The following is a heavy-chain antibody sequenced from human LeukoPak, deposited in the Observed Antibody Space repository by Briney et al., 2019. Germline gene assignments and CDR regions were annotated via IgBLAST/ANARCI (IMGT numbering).Heavy chain of an antibody. CDR3: ARDNSVGDIAWWFDP. Sequence: ASVKVSFKASGYTFTNYYMHWVRQPPAQGLEWMGVINPRGGSTTYAHNFQGRVTITRDMSTTTDYLDVTRLRSEDTGVYYCARDNSVGDIAWWFDPWGQGTLVTVSS. CDR1: GYTFTNYY. D-gene: IGHD3-16*02. CDR2: INPRGGST. V-gene: IGHV1-46*01. J-gene: IGHJ5*02.